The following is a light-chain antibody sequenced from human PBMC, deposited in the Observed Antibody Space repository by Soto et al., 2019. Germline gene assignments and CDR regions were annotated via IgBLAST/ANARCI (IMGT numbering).Light chain of an antibody. CDR2: AAS. Sequence: DIELTQVPSCWPAPDGDRVTITYRASQCISSYLAWYQQKPGKAPKLLIYAASTLQSGVPSRFSGSGSGTEFTLTISSLQPEDFATYYCQQINSSPLTFGRGTKVDIK. V-gene: IGKV1-9*01. J-gene: IGKJ4*01. CDR3: QQINSSPLT. CDR1: QCISSY.